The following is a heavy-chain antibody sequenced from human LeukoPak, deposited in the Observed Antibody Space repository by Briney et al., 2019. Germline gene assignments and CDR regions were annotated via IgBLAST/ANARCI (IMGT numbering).Heavy chain of an antibody. CDR1: GFTFTNYA. V-gene: IGHV3-23*01. CDR3: AKGRGYCTGGSCYSDY. D-gene: IGHD2-15*01. Sequence: GGSLRLSCAASGFTFTNYAMSWVRQAPGKGLEWVSTISGSDGSTYYADSVKGRFTISRDNSKNTLYLQMNSLRVEDTAIYYCAKGRGYCTGGSCYSDYWGQGTLVTVSS. CDR2: ISGSDGST. J-gene: IGHJ4*02.